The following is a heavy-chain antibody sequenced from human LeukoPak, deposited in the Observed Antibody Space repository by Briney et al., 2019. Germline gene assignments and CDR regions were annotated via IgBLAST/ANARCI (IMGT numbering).Heavy chain of an antibody. J-gene: IGHJ6*03. CDR2: IRSKAYGGTT. Sequence: GGSLRLSCTASGFTFGDYAMSWFRQAPGKGLEWVGFIRSKAYGGTTEYAASVKGRFTISRDDSKSIAYLQMNSLKTEDTAVYYCTRDLGSGWHKDYYYMDVWGKGTTVTVSS. D-gene: IGHD6-19*01. CDR3: TRDLGSGWHKDYYYMDV. CDR1: GFTFGDYA. V-gene: IGHV3-49*03.